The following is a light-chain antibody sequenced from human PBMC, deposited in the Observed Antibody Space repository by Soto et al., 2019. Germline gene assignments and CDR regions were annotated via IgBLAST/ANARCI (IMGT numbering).Light chain of an antibody. CDR2: LNSDGSH. CDR3: QTWGTGIRV. Sequence: QLVLTQSPSASASLGASVKLTCTLSSGHSSYAIAWHQQQTEKGPRYLMKLNSDGSHSKGDGIPDRFSGSSSGAERYLTISSRQSEDEADYYCQTWGTGIRVFGGGTKLTVL. CDR1: SGHSSYA. J-gene: IGLJ3*02. V-gene: IGLV4-69*01.